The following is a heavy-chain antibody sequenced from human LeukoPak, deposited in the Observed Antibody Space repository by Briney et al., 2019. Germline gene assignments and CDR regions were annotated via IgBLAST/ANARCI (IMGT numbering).Heavy chain of an antibody. CDR2: IYYSGST. D-gene: IGHD1-26*01. CDR1: GGSTSSSSYY. Sequence: PSETLSLTCTVSGGSTSSSSYYWGWIRRPPGKGLEWIGSIYYSGSTYYNPSLKSRVTISVDTSKNQFSLKLSSVTAADTAVYSCARRGANSGSYSHFDLWGRGTLVTVSA. J-gene: IGHJ2*01. CDR3: ARRGANSGSYSHFDL. V-gene: IGHV4-39*07.